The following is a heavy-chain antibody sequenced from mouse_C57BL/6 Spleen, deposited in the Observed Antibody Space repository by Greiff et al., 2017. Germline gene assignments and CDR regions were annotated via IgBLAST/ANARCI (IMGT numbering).Heavy chain of an antibody. D-gene: IGHD1-1*01. J-gene: IGHJ2*01. CDR3: ARWDYGSSPFDY. CDR2: INPNNGGT. CDR1: GYTFTDYY. Sequence: EVQLQQSGPELVKPGASVKISCKASGYTFTDYYMNWVKQSHGKSLEWIGDINPNNGGTSYNQKFKGKATLTVAKSSSTAYMELRSLTSEDSAVYYCARWDYGSSPFDYWGQGTTLTVSS. V-gene: IGHV1-26*01.